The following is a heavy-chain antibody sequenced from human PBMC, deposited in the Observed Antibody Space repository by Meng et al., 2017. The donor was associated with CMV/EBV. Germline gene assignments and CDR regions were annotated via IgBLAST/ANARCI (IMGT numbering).Heavy chain of an antibody. CDR2: INYSGST. V-gene: IGHV4-30-4*08. D-gene: IGHD3-10*01. CDR1: GGSSCSGGYY. CDR3: ATLGILLGFGFDP. Sequence: EPGPGLVQPSQTLALSCTVSGGSSCSGGYYWSWIRQPPGKGLEWIGYINYSGSTNYNPSLKSRVTISVDTSKNQFSLKLSSVTAADTAVYYCATLGILLGFGFDPWGQGTLVTVSS. J-gene: IGHJ5*02.